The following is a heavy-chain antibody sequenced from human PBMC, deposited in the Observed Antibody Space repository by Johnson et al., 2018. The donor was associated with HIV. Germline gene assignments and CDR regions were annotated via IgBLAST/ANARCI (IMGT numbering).Heavy chain of an antibody. CDR1: GFTFHNYA. Sequence: EVQLVESGGGVVRPGGSLRLSCAASGFTFHNYAMHWVRQAPGKGLEWVSLISWDGGSTYYADSVKGRFTISRDNSKNTLYLQMNSLRAEDTAVYYCAKDYGDTASDDAFDIWGQGTMVTVSS. J-gene: IGHJ3*02. V-gene: IGHV3-43D*03. CDR2: ISWDGGST. D-gene: IGHD5-18*01. CDR3: AKDYGDTASDDAFDI.